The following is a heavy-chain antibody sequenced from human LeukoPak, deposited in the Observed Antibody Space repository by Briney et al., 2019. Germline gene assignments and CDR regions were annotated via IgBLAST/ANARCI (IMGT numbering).Heavy chain of an antibody. CDR3: ARQQLGIYYLDY. CDR2: INSDGSST. Sequence: GGSLRLSCAASGFTFSSYWMHWVRQAPGKGLVWVSRINSDGSSTSYADSVKGRFTISRDNAKNTLYLQMNSLRAEDTAVYYWARQQLGIYYLDYWGQGTLVTVSS. J-gene: IGHJ4*02. CDR1: GFTFSSYW. V-gene: IGHV3-74*01. D-gene: IGHD7-27*01.